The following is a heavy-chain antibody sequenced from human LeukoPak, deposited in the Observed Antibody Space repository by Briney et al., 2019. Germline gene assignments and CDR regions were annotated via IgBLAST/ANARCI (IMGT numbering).Heavy chain of an antibody. Sequence: PGGSLRLSCAASGFTFSSYEMNWVRQAPGKGLEWVSYISSSGSTIYYADSVKGRFTISRDNAKNSLYLQMNSLRVEDTAVYYCAKEGQFVRKRYFDYWGQGALVTVSS. J-gene: IGHJ4*02. V-gene: IGHV3-48*03. D-gene: IGHD6-6*01. CDR1: GFTFSSYE. CDR3: AKEGQFVRKRYFDY. CDR2: ISSSGSTI.